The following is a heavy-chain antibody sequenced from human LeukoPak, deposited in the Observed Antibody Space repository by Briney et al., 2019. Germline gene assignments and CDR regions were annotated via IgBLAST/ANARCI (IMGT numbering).Heavy chain of an antibody. CDR1: GYSFTNYW. D-gene: IGHD3-22*01. CDR2: IYPDGSDP. J-gene: IGHJ4*02. Sequence: GESLKISCQGSGYSFTNYWIGWVRQMPGKGLEWMGIIYPDGSDPRYSPSFQGQVTISADKSISTAYLQWSSLKASDTAMYYCARHMIGSVIPIDDWGQGTLVTVSS. CDR3: ARHMIGSVIPIDD. V-gene: IGHV5-51*01.